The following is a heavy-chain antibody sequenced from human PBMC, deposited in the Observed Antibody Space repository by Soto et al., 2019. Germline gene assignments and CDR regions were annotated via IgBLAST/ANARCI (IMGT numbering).Heavy chain of an antibody. D-gene: IGHD3-10*01. CDR1: GGSISSYY. V-gene: IGHV4-59*01. CDR2: IYYSGST. Sequence: SETLSLTCTVSGGSISSYYWSWIRQPPGKGLEWIGYIYYSGSTNYNPSLKSRVTISVDTSKNQFSLKLSSVTAADTAVYYCARDYYGSGLYCMDVWGQGTTVTVSS. CDR3: ARDYYGSGLYCMDV. J-gene: IGHJ6*02.